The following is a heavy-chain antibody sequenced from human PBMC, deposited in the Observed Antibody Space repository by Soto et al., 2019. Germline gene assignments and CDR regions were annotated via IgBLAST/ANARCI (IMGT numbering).Heavy chain of an antibody. CDR2: MNPNSGNT. J-gene: IGHJ6*03. D-gene: IGHD3-3*01. Sequence: ASVKVSCKASGYTFTSYDINWVRQAIGQGLEWMGWMNPNSGNTGYAQKFQGRVTMTRNTSISTAYMELSSLRSEDTAVYYCARGRADFYYYYMDVWGKGTTVTV. CDR3: ARGRADFYYYYMDV. V-gene: IGHV1-8*01. CDR1: GYTFTSYD.